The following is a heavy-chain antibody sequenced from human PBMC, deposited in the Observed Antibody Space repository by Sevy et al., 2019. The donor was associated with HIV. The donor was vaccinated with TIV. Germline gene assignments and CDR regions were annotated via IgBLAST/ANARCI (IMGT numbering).Heavy chain of an antibody. Sequence: ASVKVSCKASGYTFTGYYMHWVRQAPGQGLEWMGRINPNSGGTNYAQKFQGRVTMTRDTSISTAYMELSRLRSDDTAVYYCAREKWELKRGYLDLWGRGTLVTVSS. V-gene: IGHV1-2*06. J-gene: IGHJ2*01. D-gene: IGHD1-26*01. CDR2: INPNSGGT. CDR1: GYTFTGYY. CDR3: AREKWELKRGYLDL.